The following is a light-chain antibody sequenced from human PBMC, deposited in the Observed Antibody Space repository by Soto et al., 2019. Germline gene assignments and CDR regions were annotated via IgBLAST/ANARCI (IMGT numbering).Light chain of an antibody. V-gene: IGKV3-15*01. Sequence: EIVMTQSPATLSVSPGERATLSCRASQSVDNNVAWYQQKPGQAPRIIIYGASTRATGIPARFSGSGSGTECTLTISSLQSEDFAVYYCQQYNNWPRTFCQGTKVDIK. J-gene: IGKJ1*01. CDR2: GAS. CDR1: QSVDNN. CDR3: QQYNNWPRT.